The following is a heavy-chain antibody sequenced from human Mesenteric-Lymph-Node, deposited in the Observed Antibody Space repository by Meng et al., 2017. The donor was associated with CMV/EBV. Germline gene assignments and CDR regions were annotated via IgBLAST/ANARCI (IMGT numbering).Heavy chain of an antibody. CDR1: VSSDTYY. D-gene: IGHD2-2*01. Sequence: VSSDTYYWSWIRRPPGKGLECIGYIYYSGSPNYNPSLKSRVTISVDTSKNQFSLKLSSVTAADTAVYYCARVLVYCSSTSCFNWFDPWGQVTLVTVSS. CDR3: ARVLVYCSSTSCFNWFDP. J-gene: IGHJ5*02. CDR2: IYYSGSP. V-gene: IGHV4-61*01.